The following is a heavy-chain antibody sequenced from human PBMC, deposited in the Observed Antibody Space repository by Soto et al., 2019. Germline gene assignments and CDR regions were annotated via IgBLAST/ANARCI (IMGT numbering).Heavy chain of an antibody. V-gene: IGHV3-30*18. Sequence: SGGSLRLSCAASGFTFSSYGMHWVRQAPGKGLEWVAVISYDGSNKYYADSVKGRFTISRDNSKNTLYLQMNSLRAEDAAVYYCAKDRERYCSGGSCYMYGMDVWGQGTTVTVSS. J-gene: IGHJ6*02. CDR2: ISYDGSNK. CDR3: AKDRERYCSGGSCYMYGMDV. CDR1: GFTFSSYG. D-gene: IGHD2-15*01.